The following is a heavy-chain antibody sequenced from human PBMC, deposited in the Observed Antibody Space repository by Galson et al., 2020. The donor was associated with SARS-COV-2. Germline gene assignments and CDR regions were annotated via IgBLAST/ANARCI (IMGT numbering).Heavy chain of an antibody. J-gene: IGHJ2*01. Sequence: SETLSLTCNVSGYSTSPYYWSWIRQPPGKGLEWIGFVYYSGTTNYNPSLKSRVTISVDTSKNHFSLNLASVTAADTAVYYCARRLTGIDWYFDLWGRGTLVTVSS. CDR2: VYYSGTT. CDR1: GYSTSPYY. D-gene: IGHD1-20*01. CDR3: ARRLTGIDWYFDL. V-gene: IGHV4-59*01.